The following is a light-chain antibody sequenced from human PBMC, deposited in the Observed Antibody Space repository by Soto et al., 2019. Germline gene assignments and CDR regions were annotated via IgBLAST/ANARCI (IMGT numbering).Light chain of an antibody. J-gene: IGKJ4*01. Sequence: EFVLTQSPGTLSLSPGERATLSCRASQTVRNNYLAWYQQKPGQAPRLLIYDASTRATGIPDRFSGGGSGTDFTLTISRLAPEDSAVYYGQQFSSYPLTFGGGTKVEIK. CDR3: QQFSSYPLT. V-gene: IGKV3-20*01. CDR2: DAS. CDR1: QTVRNNY.